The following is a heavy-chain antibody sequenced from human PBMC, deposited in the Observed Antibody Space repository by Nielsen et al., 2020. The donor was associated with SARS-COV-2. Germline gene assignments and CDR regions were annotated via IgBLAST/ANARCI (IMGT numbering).Heavy chain of an antibody. J-gene: IGHJ4*02. CDR2: ISGSGGST. Sequence: WIRQPPGKGLEWVSAISGSGGSTYYADSVKGRFTISRDNSKNTLYLQMNSLRAEDTAVYYCAKFDTAGYYFDYWGQGTLVTVSP. CDR3: AKFDTAGYYFDY. V-gene: IGHV3-23*01. D-gene: IGHD6-13*01.